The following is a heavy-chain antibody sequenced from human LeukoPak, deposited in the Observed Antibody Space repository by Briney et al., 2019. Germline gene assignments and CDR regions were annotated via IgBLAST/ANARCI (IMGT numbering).Heavy chain of an antibody. CDR1: GGSISGYY. CDR2: INHSGST. D-gene: IGHD2-15*01. V-gene: IGHV4-34*01. Sequence: SETLSLTCTVSGGSISGYYWSWIRQPPGKGLEWIGEINHSGSTNYNPSLKSRVTISVDTSKNQFSLKLSSVTAADTAVYYCARVRGVVVVAATDRSFDYWGQGTLVTVSS. J-gene: IGHJ4*02. CDR3: ARVRGVVVVAATDRSFDY.